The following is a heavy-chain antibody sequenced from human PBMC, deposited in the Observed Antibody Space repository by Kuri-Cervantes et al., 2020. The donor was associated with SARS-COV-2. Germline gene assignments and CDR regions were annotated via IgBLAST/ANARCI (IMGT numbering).Heavy chain of an antibody. CDR3: SLTAIRFRSKTMFDY. CDR2: ITSKAYGGTT. J-gene: IGHJ4*02. V-gene: IGHV3-49*03. Sequence: GESLKISCTASGFTFGGYAMSWFRQAPGKGLEWVGFITSKAYGGTTEYAASVKGRFTISRDDSKSIAYLQMNSLKTEDTAVYYCSLTAIRFRSKTMFDYWGQGTLVTVSS. CDR1: GFTFGGYA. D-gene: IGHD2-21*02.